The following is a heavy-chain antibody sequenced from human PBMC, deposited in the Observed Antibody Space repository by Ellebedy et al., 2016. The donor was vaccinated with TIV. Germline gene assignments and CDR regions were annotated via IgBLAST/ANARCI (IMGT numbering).Heavy chain of an antibody. CDR1: GFTFNIYS. CDR2: ISNSSSTI. D-gene: IGHD4-17*01. V-gene: IGHV3-48*04. Sequence: GESLKISXAASGFTFNIYSMNWVRQAPGKGLEWVSYISNSSSTIYYADSVKGRFTISRDNAKNSLYLQMNSLRAEDTAVYYCARRTTSGWYFDLWGRGTLVTVSS. CDR3: ARRTTSGWYFDL. J-gene: IGHJ2*01.